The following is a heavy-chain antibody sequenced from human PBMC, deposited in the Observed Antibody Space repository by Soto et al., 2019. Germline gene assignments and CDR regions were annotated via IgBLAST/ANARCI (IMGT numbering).Heavy chain of an antibody. D-gene: IGHD6-19*01. CDR1: GFTFSSYA. CDR2: ISGSGGST. J-gene: IGHJ3*02. Sequence: VQLLESGGGLVQPGGSLRLSCAASGFTFSSYAMSWVRQAPGKGLEWVSAISGSGGSTYYADSVKGLFTISRDNSKNTLYLQMNSLRAEDTAGYYCAKPIPSGWYRGDDAFDIWGQGTMVTVSS. V-gene: IGHV3-23*01. CDR3: AKPIPSGWYRGDDAFDI.